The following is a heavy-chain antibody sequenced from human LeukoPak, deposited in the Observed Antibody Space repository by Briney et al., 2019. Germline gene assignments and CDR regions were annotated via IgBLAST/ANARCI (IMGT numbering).Heavy chain of an antibody. V-gene: IGHV3-23*01. CDR3: AKDVWWSVS. CDR1: GFTFSNYA. J-gene: IGHJ5*02. CDR2: ISASGVDT. D-gene: IGHD2-8*02. Sequence: GGSLRLSCVASGFTFSNYAMTWVRQAPGKGLEWVSAISASGVDTFYAPSVKGRFTISRDNSKNTLYLQINSLRAEDTAIYYCAKDVWWSVSWGQGTLVTVSS.